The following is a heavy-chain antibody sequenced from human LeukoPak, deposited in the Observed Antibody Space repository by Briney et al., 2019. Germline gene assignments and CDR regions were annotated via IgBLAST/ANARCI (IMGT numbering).Heavy chain of an antibody. J-gene: IGHJ5*02. CDR3: AREAGLRIAAAGTFWFDP. V-gene: IGHV1-69*13. D-gene: IGHD6-13*01. Sequence: VASVKVSCKASGGTFSSYAISWVRQAPGQGLEWMGGIIPIFGTANYAQKFQGRVTITADESTSTAYMELSSLRSEDTAVYHCAREAGLRIAAAGTFWFDPWGQGALVTVSS. CDR1: GGTFSSYA. CDR2: IIPIFGTA.